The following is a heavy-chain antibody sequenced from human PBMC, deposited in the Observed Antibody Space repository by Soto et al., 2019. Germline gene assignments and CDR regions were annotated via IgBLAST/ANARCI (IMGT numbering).Heavy chain of an antibody. Sequence: QVQLVQSGAEVKKPGSSVKVSCKASGGTFSSYAISWVRQAPGQGLEWMGGIIPIFGTANYAQKFQGRVTITADESTSTAYMELSSLRSEDMAVYYCARDEKGKLWCGELLFHWFDPWGQGTLVTVSS. CDR1: GGTFSSYA. CDR2: IIPIFGTA. D-gene: IGHD3-10*01. CDR3: ARDEKGKLWCGELLFHWFDP. V-gene: IGHV1-69*01. J-gene: IGHJ5*02.